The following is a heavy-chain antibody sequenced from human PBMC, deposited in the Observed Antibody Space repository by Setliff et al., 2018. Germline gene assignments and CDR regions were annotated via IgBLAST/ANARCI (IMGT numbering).Heavy chain of an antibody. CDR1: SYSISTNYY. J-gene: IGHJ4*02. CDR3: ARVGAVNYDFDS. Sequence: PSETLSLTCAVSSYSISTNYYWGWIRQPPGKGLEWIGSIYHSGSTYYNPSLKSRVTISVDTSKNQFSLKLTSVTAADTAVHYCARVGAVNYDFDSWGQGTLVTVSS. CDR2: IYHSGST. D-gene: IGHD3-10*01. V-gene: IGHV4-38-2*01.